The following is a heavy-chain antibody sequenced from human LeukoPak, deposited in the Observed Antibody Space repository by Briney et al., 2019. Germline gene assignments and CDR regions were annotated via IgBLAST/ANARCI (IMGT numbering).Heavy chain of an antibody. D-gene: IGHD3-10*01. J-gene: IGHJ6*02. Sequence: SETLSLTCTVSGGSISSYYWSWIRQPPGQGLEWIGYIYYSGSTNYDPSLKSRVTISVDTSKNQFSLKLSSVTAADTAVYYCARTWYYGSGSYYNLYYYYGMDVWGQGTTVSVSS. CDR2: IYYSGST. CDR3: ARTWYYGSGSYYNLYYYYGMDV. V-gene: IGHV4-59*08. CDR1: GGSISSYY.